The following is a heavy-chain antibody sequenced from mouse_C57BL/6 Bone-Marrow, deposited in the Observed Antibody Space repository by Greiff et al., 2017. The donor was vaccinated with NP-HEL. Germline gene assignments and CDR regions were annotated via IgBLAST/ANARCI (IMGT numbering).Heavy chain of an antibody. Sequence: QVQLQQSGAELVKPGASVKLSCKASGYTFTSYWMHWVKQRPGQGLEWIGMIHPNSGSTNYNEKLKSKDTLTVDKSSSTVYMQISSLTSEDSAVYYCARPCCGSSIVWFAYWGQGTLVTVSA. D-gene: IGHD1-1*01. CDR1: GYTFTSYW. J-gene: IGHJ3*01. V-gene: IGHV1-64*01. CDR3: ARPCCGSSIVWFAY. CDR2: IHPNSGST.